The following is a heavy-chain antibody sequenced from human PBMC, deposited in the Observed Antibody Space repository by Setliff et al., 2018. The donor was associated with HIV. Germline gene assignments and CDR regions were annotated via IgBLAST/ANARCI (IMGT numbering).Heavy chain of an antibody. D-gene: IGHD5-18*01. J-gene: IGHJ4*02. Sequence: GGSLRLSCAASGFTFSNAWMTWVRQAPGKGLEWLSYISSTGRTISYADSVKGRFTISRDNAKNSVYLQMNSLRVEDTAVYYCARDLGYTYGHFDYWGRGTLVTVSS. CDR2: ISSTGRTI. V-gene: IGHV3-48*04. CDR3: ARDLGYTYGHFDY. CDR1: GFTFSNAW.